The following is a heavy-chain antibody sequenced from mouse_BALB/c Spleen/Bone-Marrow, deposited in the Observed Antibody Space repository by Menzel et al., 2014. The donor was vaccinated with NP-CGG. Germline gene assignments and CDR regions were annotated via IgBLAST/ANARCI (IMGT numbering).Heavy chain of an antibody. CDR1: GYSITGGYF. CDR3: TRALMIVTGPMDY. D-gene: IGHD2-4*01. V-gene: IGHV3-6*02. Sequence: VQLKESGPGLVKPSQSLSLTCSVTGYSITGGYFWNWIRQFPGNKLEWCFYIFSDGSNNYNPSLKNRISIIRDTSRNQFFLKLNSVTTENTAEYFCTRALMIVTGPMDYWGQGTSVTVSS. CDR2: IFSDGSN. J-gene: IGHJ4*01.